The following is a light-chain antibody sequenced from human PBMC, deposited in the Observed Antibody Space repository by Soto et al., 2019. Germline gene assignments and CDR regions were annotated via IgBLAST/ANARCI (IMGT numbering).Light chain of an antibody. CDR2: DVS. Sequence: QSVLTQPRSVSGSPGQSVTISCTGTSSDVCGYNYVSWYQQHPGKAPKLMIYDVSKRPSGVPDRFSGSKSGNTASLTISGLQAEDEADYYCCSYAGSYTVVFGGGTQLTVL. V-gene: IGLV2-11*01. CDR1: SSDVCGYNY. J-gene: IGLJ2*01. CDR3: CSYAGSYTVV.